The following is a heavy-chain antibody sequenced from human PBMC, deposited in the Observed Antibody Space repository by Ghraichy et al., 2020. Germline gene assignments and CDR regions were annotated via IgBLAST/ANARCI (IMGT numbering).Heavy chain of an antibody. D-gene: IGHD4-23*01. V-gene: IGHV3-48*02. CDR2: ISSSSRSI. Sequence: GGSLRLSCVGSGFTFDGYNMNWVRQSPGKGLEWVASISSSSRSIFYADSVKGRFTVSRDNAQNSLYLQMKSLRDEDTAVYFCARASSVVRFYYYAGLDGWGKGTTVTVSS. CDR1: GFTFDGYN. J-gene: IGHJ6*04. CDR3: ARASSVVRFYYYAGLDG.